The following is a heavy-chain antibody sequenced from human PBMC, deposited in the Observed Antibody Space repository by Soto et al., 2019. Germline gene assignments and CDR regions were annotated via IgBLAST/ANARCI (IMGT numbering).Heavy chain of an antibody. CDR3: ARGHGSSWYVCDY. CDR1: GYTFTSYD. Sequence: QVQLVQSGAEVKKPGASVKVSCKASGYTFTSYDINWVRQATGQGLEWMGWMNPNSGNTNYAQKFQGRVTMTRTTSISTAYMQLSSPGSEDTAVSCCARGHGSSWYVCDYWGPGTLVTVSS. CDR2: MNPNSGNT. D-gene: IGHD6-13*01. V-gene: IGHV1-8*01. J-gene: IGHJ4*02.